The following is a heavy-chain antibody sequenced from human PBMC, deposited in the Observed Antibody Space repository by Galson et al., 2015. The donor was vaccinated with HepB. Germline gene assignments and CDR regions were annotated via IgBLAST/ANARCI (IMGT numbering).Heavy chain of an antibody. J-gene: IGHJ4*02. CDR2: TYYRSKWYN. D-gene: IGHD3-22*01. CDR3: AREIHKYFYDSRGYDY. V-gene: IGHV6-1*01. Sequence: SAISGDSVSNNYAAWNWIRQSPSRGLQWLGRTYYRSKWYNDYAHSVNCRVTINSDTSKNQFSLHLKSVTPDDTAVYYCAREIHKYFYDSRGYDYWGQGSLVTVSS. CDR1: GDSVSNNYAA.